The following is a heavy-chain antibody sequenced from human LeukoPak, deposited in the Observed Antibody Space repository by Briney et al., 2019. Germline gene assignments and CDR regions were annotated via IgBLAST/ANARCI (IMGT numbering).Heavy chain of an antibody. CDR3: ARDFRGYFDY. CDR2: ISYDGSGD. V-gene: IGHV3-30*04. CDR1: GFNFNSYS. D-gene: IGHD3-10*01. Sequence: GRSLRLSCAASGFNFNSYSMRWVRQAPGKGLEWLTVISYDGSGDYYADSVKGRFTISRDNSENTLYLQMNSLRAEDTAVYYCARDFRGYFDYWGQGTLVTVSS. J-gene: IGHJ4*02.